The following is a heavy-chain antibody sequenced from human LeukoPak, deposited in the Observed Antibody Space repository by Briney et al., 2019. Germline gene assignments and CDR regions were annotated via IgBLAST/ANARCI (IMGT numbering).Heavy chain of an antibody. D-gene: IGHD4-17*01. V-gene: IGHV3-11*01. J-gene: IGHJ4*02. CDR2: ISGSGDII. CDR1: GFTFSDEY. Sequence: GGSLRLSCAASGFTFSDEYMNWIRQAPGKGLEWVSYISGSGDIIYYADSVRGRFTISRDNARNSLYLQMNRLRAEDTAVYYCARDPFMTTGWGIDYWGQGTLVTVSS. CDR3: ARDPFMTTGWGIDY.